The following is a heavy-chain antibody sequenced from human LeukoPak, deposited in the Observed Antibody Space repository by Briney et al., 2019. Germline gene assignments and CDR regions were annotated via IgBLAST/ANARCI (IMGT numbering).Heavy chain of an antibody. J-gene: IGHJ4*02. D-gene: IGHD1-26*01. CDR1: GGFIGDGGYY. CDR2: IYHSGFT. Sequence: SETLSLTCTVSGGFIGDGGYYWSWIRQPPGTGLEWIGYIYHSGFTSYNPSLKSRVTVSVDRSENQFSLKLNFVTAADTAIYYCATTPVGSTRFFDFWGPGTLLSVSS. V-gene: IGHV4-30-2*01. CDR3: ATTPVGSTRFFDF.